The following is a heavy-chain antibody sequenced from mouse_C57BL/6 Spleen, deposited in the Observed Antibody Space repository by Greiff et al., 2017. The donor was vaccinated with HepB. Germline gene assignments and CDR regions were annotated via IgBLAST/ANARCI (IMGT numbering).Heavy chain of an antibody. CDR2: IYPGDGDT. Sequence: QVQLKQSGAELVKPGASVKISCKASGYAFSSYWMNWVKQRPGKGLEWIGQIYPGDGDTNYNGKFKGKATLTADKSSSTAYMQLSSLTSEDSAVYFCARSLIYYYGSSWYFDVWGTGTTVTVSS. CDR1: GYAFSSYW. D-gene: IGHD1-1*01. V-gene: IGHV1-80*01. J-gene: IGHJ1*03. CDR3: ARSLIYYYGSSWYFDV.